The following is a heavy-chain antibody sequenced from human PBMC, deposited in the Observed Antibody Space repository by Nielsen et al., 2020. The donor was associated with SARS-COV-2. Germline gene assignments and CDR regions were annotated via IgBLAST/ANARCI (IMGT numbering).Heavy chain of an antibody. J-gene: IGHJ6*03. D-gene: IGHD4-17*01. CDR2: TYYRSKWYN. CDR3: ARARGAYGDYYYYYYTDD. V-gene: IGHV6-1*01. Sequence: WIRQSPSRGLEWLGRTYYRSKWYNDYAVSVKSRITINPDTSKNQFSLHLNSVTPEDTAVYYCARARGAYGDYYYYYYTDDWGKGTTVTVSS.